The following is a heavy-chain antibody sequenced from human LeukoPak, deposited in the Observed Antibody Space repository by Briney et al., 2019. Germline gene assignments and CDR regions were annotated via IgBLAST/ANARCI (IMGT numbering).Heavy chain of an antibody. D-gene: IGHD3-16*01. CDR2: INHSGST. CDR1: GGSISSSSYY. V-gene: IGHV4-39*07. J-gene: IGHJ3*02. Sequence: PSETLSLTRTVSGGSISSSSYYWSWIRQPPGKGLEWIGEINHSGSTNYNPSLKSRVTISVDTSKNQFSLKLSSVTAADTAVYYCARGAYDLDAFDIWGQGTMVTVSS. CDR3: ARGAYDLDAFDI.